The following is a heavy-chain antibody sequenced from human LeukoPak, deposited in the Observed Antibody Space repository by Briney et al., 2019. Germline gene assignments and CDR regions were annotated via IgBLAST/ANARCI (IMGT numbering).Heavy chain of an antibody. CDR1: GFTFSNAW. CDR3: AKQRRGKAPFDY. J-gene: IGHJ4*02. Sequence: GRSLRLSCAASGFTFSNAWMSWVRQAPGKGLEWVSAISGSGGSTYYADSVKGRFTISRDNSKNTLYLQMNSLRAEDTAVYYCAKQRRGKAPFDYWGQGTLVTVSS. V-gene: IGHV3-23*01. CDR2: ISGSGGST. D-gene: IGHD3-16*01.